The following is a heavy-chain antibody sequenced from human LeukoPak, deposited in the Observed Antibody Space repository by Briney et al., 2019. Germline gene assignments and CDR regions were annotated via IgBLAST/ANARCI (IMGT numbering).Heavy chain of an antibody. CDR3: AHGSMYQLDY. CDR1: RFTFSSYG. J-gene: IGHJ4*02. D-gene: IGHD2-2*01. CDR2: ISGSGGST. V-gene: IGHV3-23*01. Sequence: GGSLRLSCAASRFTFSSYGMNWVRQAPGKGLEWVSAISGSGGSTYYADSVKGRFTISRDNSKNTLYLQMNSLRAEDTAVYYCAHGSMYQLDYWGQGTLVTVSS.